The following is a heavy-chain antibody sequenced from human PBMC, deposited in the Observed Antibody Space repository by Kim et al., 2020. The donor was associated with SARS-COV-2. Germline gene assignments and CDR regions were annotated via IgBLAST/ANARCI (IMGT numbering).Heavy chain of an antibody. CDR2: IYSGGST. D-gene: IGHD2-21*02. J-gene: IGHJ6*02. CDR1: GFTVSSNY. Sequence: GGSLRLSCAASGFTVSSNYMSWVRQAPGKGLEWVSVIYSGGSTYYADSVKGRFTISRDNSKNTLYLQMNSLRAEDTAVYYCATSVGFCGGDCYDNWSRYGMDVWGQGTTVTVSS. CDR3: ATSVGFCGGDCYDNWSRYGMDV. V-gene: IGHV3-66*01.